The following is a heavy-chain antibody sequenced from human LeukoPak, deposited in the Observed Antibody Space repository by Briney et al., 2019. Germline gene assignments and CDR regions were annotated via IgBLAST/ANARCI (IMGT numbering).Heavy chain of an antibody. D-gene: IGHD3-10*01. CDR3: ARSKYPRGGFGGFKGWFDP. V-gene: IGHV4-59*01. Sequence: PSETLSLTCTVSVGSISSYYGSWIRQPPGKGLEWIGHIYYSGSTNYNPSLKSRVTISVDTSKNQFSLKLSSVTAADTAVYYCARSKYPRGGFGGFKGWFDPWGQGTLVTVSS. CDR2: IYYSGST. CDR1: VGSISSYY. J-gene: IGHJ5*02.